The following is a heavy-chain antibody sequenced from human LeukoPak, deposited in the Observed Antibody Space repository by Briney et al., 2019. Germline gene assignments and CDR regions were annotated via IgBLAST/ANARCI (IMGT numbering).Heavy chain of an antibody. D-gene: IGHD5-18*01. CDR1: GFTFSAYW. Sequence: TGGSLRLSCAASGFTFSAYWMHWVRQAPGKGLVWVGRINDVGSDSTYVDSVKGRFTISRDNAKNSLYLQMNSLRAEDTAVYYCARDRDTTMVTIDYWGQGTLVTVSS. V-gene: IGHV3-74*01. CDR2: INDVGSDS. CDR3: ARDRDTTMVTIDY. J-gene: IGHJ4*02.